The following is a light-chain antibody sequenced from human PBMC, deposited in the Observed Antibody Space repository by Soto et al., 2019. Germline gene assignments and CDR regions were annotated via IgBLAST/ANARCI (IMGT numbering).Light chain of an antibody. CDR1: QSVSSSS. V-gene: IGKV3-20*01. J-gene: IGKJ5*01. CDR3: QQYRSSPIT. Sequence: ENVLTQSPDPPSLSPGERATLSCRASQSVSSSSLAWYQHKPGQAPRLLIYGASTRATGIPDRFSGSGSGTDFSLTISRLEPEDFAVYYCQQYRSSPITFGQGTRLEIK. CDR2: GAS.